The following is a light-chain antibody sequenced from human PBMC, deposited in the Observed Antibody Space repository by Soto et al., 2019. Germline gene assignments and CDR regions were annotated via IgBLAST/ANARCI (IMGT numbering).Light chain of an antibody. Sequence: QSALTQPASVSGSPGQSITISCTGTSSDVGGYNYVSWYQQHPGKAPKLMIYEVSNRPSGVSNRFSGSKSGNTASLTISGLQAEDEADYYCISYTSSSTLVVFGGGTKLTV. CDR1: SSDVGGYNY. V-gene: IGLV2-14*01. CDR3: ISYTSSSTLVV. CDR2: EVS. J-gene: IGLJ2*01.